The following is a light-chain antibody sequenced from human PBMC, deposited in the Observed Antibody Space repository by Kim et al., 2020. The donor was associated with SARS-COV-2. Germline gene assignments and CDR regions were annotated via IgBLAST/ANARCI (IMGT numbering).Light chain of an antibody. CDR2: QDS. CDR3: QAWDSSTEVV. Sequence: VSPGQTARITCSGDKLGDKYACWYQQKPGQSPVLVIYQDSKRPSGIPERFSGSNSGNTATLTISRTQAMDEADYYCQAWDSSTEVVFGGGTQLTVL. J-gene: IGLJ2*01. V-gene: IGLV3-1*01. CDR1: KLGDKY.